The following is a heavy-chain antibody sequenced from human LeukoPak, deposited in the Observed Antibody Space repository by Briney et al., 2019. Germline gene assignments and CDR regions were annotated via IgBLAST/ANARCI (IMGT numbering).Heavy chain of an antibody. CDR2: IYTSGST. J-gene: IGHJ4*02. V-gene: IGHV4-61*02. Sequence: SQTLSLTCTVSGGSISSGSYYWSWIRQPTGKGLEWIGRIYTSGSTNYNPSLKSRVTISVDTSKNQFSLKLSSVTATDTAVYYCAREAPRPDYWGQGTLVTVSS. CDR1: GGSISSGSYY. CDR3: AREAPRPDY.